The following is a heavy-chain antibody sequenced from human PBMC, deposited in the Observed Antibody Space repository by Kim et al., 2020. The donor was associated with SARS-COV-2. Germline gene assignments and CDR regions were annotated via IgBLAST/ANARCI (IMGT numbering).Heavy chain of an antibody. CDR2: IYYSGST. J-gene: IGHJ4*02. CDR3: ARVVTATTVDY. CDR1: GGSISSGDYY. Sequence: SETLSLTCTVAGGSISSGDYYWSWIRHPPGKGLEWIGYIYYSGSTYYNPSLKSRVIISVDMSKNQFSLNLRSVTAADTAVYYCARVVTATTVDYWGQGTLVTVSS. V-gene: IGHV4-30-4*01. D-gene: IGHD1-7*01.